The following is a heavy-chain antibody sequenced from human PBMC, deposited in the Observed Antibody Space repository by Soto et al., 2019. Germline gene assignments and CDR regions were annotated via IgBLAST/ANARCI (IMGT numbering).Heavy chain of an antibody. CDR2: ISGSGGST. V-gene: IGHV3-23*01. CDR1: GFTFSSYA. Sequence: PGGSLRLSCAASGFTFSSYAMSWVRQAPGKGLEWVSAISGSGGSTYYADSVKGRFTISRDNSKNTLYLQMNSLRAEDTAVYYCAKDLSKGSSSWYTPTDFDYWGQGTLVTVSS. D-gene: IGHD6-13*01. CDR3: AKDLSKGSSSWYTPTDFDY. J-gene: IGHJ4*02.